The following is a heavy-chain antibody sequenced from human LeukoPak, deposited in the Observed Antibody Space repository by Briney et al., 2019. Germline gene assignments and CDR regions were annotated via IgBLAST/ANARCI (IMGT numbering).Heavy chain of an antibody. Sequence: GGSLRLSCAASGFTFRNYAMSWVRQAPGKGLEWVAVISYDGSNKYYADSVKGRFTISRDNSKNTLYLQMNSLRAEDTAVYYCARGGDGAAYYFDYWGQGTLVTVSS. V-gene: IGHV3-30-3*01. D-gene: IGHD1-26*01. CDR3: ARGGDGAAYYFDY. J-gene: IGHJ4*02. CDR1: GFTFRNYA. CDR2: ISYDGSNK.